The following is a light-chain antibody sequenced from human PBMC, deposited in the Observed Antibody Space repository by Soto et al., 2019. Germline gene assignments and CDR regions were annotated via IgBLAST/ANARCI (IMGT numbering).Light chain of an antibody. CDR2: GNK. V-gene: IGLV1-40*01. CDR1: SSNIGAGYD. J-gene: IGLJ1*01. Sequence: QSVLTQPPSVSGAPVQRVTISCTGSSSNIGAGYDVHWYQQRPGTAPKLLIYGNKNRPSGVPDRFSGSKSGTSASLAITGLQAEDEADYYCQSYDSSLSVSYVFGTGTKLTVL. CDR3: QSYDSSLSVSYV.